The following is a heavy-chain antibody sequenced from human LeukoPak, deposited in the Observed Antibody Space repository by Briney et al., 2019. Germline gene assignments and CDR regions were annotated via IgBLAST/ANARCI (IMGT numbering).Heavy chain of an antibody. D-gene: IGHD5-12*01. J-gene: IGHJ6*02. V-gene: IGHV4-39*07. Sequence: PSETLSLTCTVSGGSISKSGYHWAWTRQPPGKGLEWIGNIYYSGGTYYKPSLKSRVTISVDTSKNQFSLKLSSVTAADTAVYYCATEVAPSDHYYYYGMDVWGQGTTVTVSS. CDR3: ATEVAPSDHYYYYGMDV. CDR2: IYYSGGT. CDR1: GGSISKSGYH.